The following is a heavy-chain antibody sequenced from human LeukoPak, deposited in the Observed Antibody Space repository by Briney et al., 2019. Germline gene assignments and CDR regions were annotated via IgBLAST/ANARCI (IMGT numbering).Heavy chain of an antibody. CDR1: GFTFSSYE. D-gene: IGHD4-11*01. Sequence: PGGSLRLSCAASGFTFSSYEMNWVRQAPGKGLEWVSYISSSGSTIYYADSVKGRFTISRDHSKNTLYLQMNSLRAEDTAVYYCSKDSKGLPQAKYYYFYYYMDVWGKGTTVTVSS. CDR3: SKDSKGLPQAKYYYFYYYMDV. V-gene: IGHV3-48*03. CDR2: ISSSGSTI. J-gene: IGHJ6*03.